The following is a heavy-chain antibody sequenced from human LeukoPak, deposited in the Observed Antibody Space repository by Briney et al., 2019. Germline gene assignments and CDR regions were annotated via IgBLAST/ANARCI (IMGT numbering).Heavy chain of an antibody. J-gene: IGHJ4*02. Sequence: GSSVKVSCKASGGTFSSYAISWVRQAPGQGLEWMGGIIPIFGTANYAQKFQGRVTITRDTSASTAYMELNSLRSEDMAVYYCAREGAYIGGSYPFDYWGQGTLVTVSS. CDR1: GGTFSSYA. CDR2: IIPIFGTA. V-gene: IGHV1-69*05. CDR3: AREGAYIGGSYPFDY. D-gene: IGHD1-26*01.